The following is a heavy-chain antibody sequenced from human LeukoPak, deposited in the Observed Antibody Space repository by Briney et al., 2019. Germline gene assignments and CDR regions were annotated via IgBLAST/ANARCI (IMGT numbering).Heavy chain of an antibody. V-gene: IGHV3-21*01. CDR3: ARDPPAHSGSSMGWFDP. J-gene: IGHJ5*02. Sequence: GGSLRLSCAASGFTFSSYSMNWVRQAPGKGLEWVSSISSSSSYIYYADSVKGRFTISRDNAKNSLYLQMNSLRAEDTAVYYCARDPPAHSGSSMGWFDPWGQGTLVTDSS. CDR1: GFTFSSYS. CDR2: ISSSSSYI. D-gene: IGHD3-10*01.